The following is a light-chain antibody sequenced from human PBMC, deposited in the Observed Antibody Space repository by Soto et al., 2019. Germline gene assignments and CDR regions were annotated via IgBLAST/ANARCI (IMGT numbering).Light chain of an antibody. CDR2: DAS. CDR3: PQYENDWT. V-gene: IGKV1-5*01. CDR1: QPISRW. Sequence: DIQMTQSPPTLSASVGDRVTITCRASQPISRWLAWYHQKPGKAPKLLIYDASNLESGVPSRFSGSRSGTEFTLTVSSLQAEDFGIYYCPQYENDWTFGEGPKVDTK. J-gene: IGKJ1*01.